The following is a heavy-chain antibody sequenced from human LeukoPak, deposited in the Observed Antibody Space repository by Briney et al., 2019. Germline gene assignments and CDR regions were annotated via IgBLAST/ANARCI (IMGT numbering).Heavy chain of an antibody. CDR3: ARVPLAGSGSYYAPPDY. J-gene: IGHJ4*02. D-gene: IGHD3-10*01. V-gene: IGHV3-20*04. Sequence: GGSLRLSCAASGFTFDDYGMSWVRQAPGKGREWVSGINLNGGSTGYADSVKGRFTISRDNAKNSLYLQMNSLRAEDTALYYCARVPLAGSGSYYAPPDYWGQGTLVTVSS. CDR1: GFTFDDYG. CDR2: INLNGGST.